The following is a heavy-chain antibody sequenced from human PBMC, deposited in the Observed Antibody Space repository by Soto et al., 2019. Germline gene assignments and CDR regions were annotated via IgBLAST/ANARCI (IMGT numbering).Heavy chain of an antibody. J-gene: IGHJ3*02. Sequence: EVQLLESGGGLVQPGGSLRLSCAASGFTFSSYAMSWVRQAPGKGLEWVSAISGSGGNTYYADSVKGRFTISRDNSKNTLFLQMNSLRAEDTAVYYCRSYCSGGSCYRTNAFDIWGQGTMVTVSS. D-gene: IGHD2-15*01. V-gene: IGHV3-23*01. CDR3: RSYCSGGSCYRTNAFDI. CDR2: ISGSGGNT. CDR1: GFTFSSYA.